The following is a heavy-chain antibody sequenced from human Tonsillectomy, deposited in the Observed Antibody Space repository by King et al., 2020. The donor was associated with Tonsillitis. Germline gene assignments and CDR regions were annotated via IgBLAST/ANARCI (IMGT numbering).Heavy chain of an antibody. Sequence: VQLVESGGGVVQPGRSLKLSCAASGFTFRGYAMHWVRQAPGKGLEWVAAISYDVSNEYYADSVKGRFTISRDNSKNTLYLQMNSLRAEDTAVYYCARHSTISLLWFGVDYWGQGTLVTVSS. CDR2: ISYDVSNE. J-gene: IGHJ4*02. V-gene: IGHV3-30*01. D-gene: IGHD3-10*01. CDR1: GFTFRGYA. CDR3: ARHSTISLLWFGVDY.